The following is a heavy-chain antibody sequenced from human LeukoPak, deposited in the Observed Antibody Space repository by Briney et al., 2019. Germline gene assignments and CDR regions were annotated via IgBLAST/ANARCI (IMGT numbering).Heavy chain of an antibody. J-gene: IGHJ5*02. CDR2: ISYDGSNK. CDR3: TKEGLGSGTFSAWFDL. D-gene: IGHD3-10*01. Sequence: KPGGSLRLSCAASGFTFSSYAMHWVRQAPGKGLEWVAVISYDGSNKYYADSVKGRFTISRDNSKNTLYLQMNSLRVEDTAVYYCTKEGLGSGTFSAWFDLWGQGTLVTVSS. CDR1: GFTFSSYA. V-gene: IGHV3-30*04.